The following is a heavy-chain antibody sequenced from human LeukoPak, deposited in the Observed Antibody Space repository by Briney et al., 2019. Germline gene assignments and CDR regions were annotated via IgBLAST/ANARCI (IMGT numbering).Heavy chain of an antibody. Sequence: PGGSLRLSCAASGFTFSSYGMHWVRQAPGKGLEWVAFIRYDGSNKYYADSVKGRFTIPRDNSKNTLYLQMNSLRAEDTAVYYCAKVNSSSSVFDYWGQGTLVTVSS. CDR3: AKVNSSSSVFDY. CDR2: IRYDGSNK. J-gene: IGHJ4*02. D-gene: IGHD6-6*01. V-gene: IGHV3-30*02. CDR1: GFTFSSYG.